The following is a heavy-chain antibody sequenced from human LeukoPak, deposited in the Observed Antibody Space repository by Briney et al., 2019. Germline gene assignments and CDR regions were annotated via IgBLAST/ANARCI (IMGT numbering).Heavy chain of an antibody. Sequence: GGSLRLSCAASGFTFSSYWMSWVRQAPGKGLEWVANIKQDGSEKYYVDSVKGRFTVSRDNAKNSLYLQMNSLRAEDTAVYYCARGTPMTTVTNYFDYWGQGTLVTVSS. CDR3: ARGTPMTTVTNYFDY. CDR1: GFTFSSYW. V-gene: IGHV3-7*01. D-gene: IGHD4-17*01. CDR2: IKQDGSEK. J-gene: IGHJ4*02.